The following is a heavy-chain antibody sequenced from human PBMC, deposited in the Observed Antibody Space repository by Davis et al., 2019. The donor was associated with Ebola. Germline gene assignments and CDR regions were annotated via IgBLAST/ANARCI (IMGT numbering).Heavy chain of an antibody. CDR1: GGSVSSYY. J-gene: IGHJ6*03. CDR2: IYYSGRT. CDR3: GRILTRYFDWLRPDGPYYYMDV. D-gene: IGHD3-9*01. V-gene: IGHV4-59*02. Sequence: SETLSLTCSVSGGSVSSYYWSWIRQPPGKALEWIGYIYYSGRTNYNPSLKSRVTISVDTSKNQFSLKLSSVTAADTAVYYCGRILTRYFDWLRPDGPYYYMDVWGKGTAVTVSS.